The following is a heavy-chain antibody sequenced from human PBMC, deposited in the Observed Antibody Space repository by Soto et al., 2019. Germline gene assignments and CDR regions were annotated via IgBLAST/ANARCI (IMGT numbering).Heavy chain of an antibody. CDR3: ARYVDKGNYFDY. D-gene: IGHD3-10*02. CDR2: IYYSGST. J-gene: IGHJ4*02. V-gene: IGHV4-31*03. CDR1: GGCISSGGYY. Sequence: PSETLSLTCTVSGGCISSGGYYWSWIRQHPGKGLEWIGYIYYSGSTYYNPSLKSRVTISVDTSKNQFSLKLSSVTAADTAVYYCARYVDKGNYFDYWGQGTLVTGSS.